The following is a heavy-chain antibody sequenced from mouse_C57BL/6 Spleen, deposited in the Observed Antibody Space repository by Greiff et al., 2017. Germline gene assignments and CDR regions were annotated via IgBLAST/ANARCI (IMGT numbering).Heavy chain of an antibody. CDR1: GFTFPDYY. D-gene: IGHD2-1*01. V-gene: IGHV7-3*01. Sequence: EVMLVESGGGLVQPGGSLSLSCAASGFTFPDYYMSWVRQPPGKALEWLGFIRNKANGYTTEYSASVKGRFTISRDNSQSILYLQMNALRAEDSATYYCARYSPSLLYFDYWGQGTTLTVSS. CDR3: ARYSPSLLYFDY. J-gene: IGHJ2*01. CDR2: IRNKANGYTT.